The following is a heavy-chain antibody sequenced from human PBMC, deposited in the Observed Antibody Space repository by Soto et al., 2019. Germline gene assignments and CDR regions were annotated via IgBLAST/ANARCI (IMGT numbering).Heavy chain of an antibody. CDR2: INAGNGNT. Sequence: QVQLVQSGAEVKKPGASVKVSCKASGYTFTSYAMHWVRQAPGQRLEWMGWINAGNGNTKYSQKFQGRVTISRDTSASTAYMELSSLRSEDTAVYYCASSSSGYVGEGYYWGQGTLVTVSS. V-gene: IGHV1-3*01. J-gene: IGHJ4*02. D-gene: IGHD5-12*01. CDR1: GYTFTSYA. CDR3: ASSSSGYVGEGYY.